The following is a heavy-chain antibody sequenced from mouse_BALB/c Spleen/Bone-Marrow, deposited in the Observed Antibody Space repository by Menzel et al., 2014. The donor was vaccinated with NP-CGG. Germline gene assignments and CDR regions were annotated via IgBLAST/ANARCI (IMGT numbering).Heavy chain of an antibody. CDR3: ARNWVYFDY. CDR2: IDPSDSET. CDR1: GYTFTSYW. J-gene: IGHJ2*01. Sequence: QVHLQQPGAELVKPGAPVKLSCKASGYTFTSYWMNWVKQRPGRGLEWIGRIDPSDSETHYNQKFKDKATLTVDKSSSTAYIQHSSLTSEDSAVYYCARNWVYFDYWGQGTTLTVSS. V-gene: IGHV1-69*02. D-gene: IGHD4-1*01.